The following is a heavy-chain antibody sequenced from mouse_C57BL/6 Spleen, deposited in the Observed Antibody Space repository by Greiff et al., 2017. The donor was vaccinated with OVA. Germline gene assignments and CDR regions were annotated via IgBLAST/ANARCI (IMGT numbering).Heavy chain of an antibody. CDR3: ANYEGSSYWYFDV. J-gene: IGHJ1*03. Sequence: EVQLQESGGDLVKPGGSLKLSCAASGFTFSSYGMSWVRQTPDKRLEWVATISSGGSYTYYQDSVKGRFTISRDNAKNYLYLQMSSLQYDDTARYYSANYEGSSYWYFDVWGTGTTVTVYS. CDR1: GFTFSSYG. V-gene: IGHV5-6*01. D-gene: IGHD1-1*01. CDR2: ISSGGSYT.